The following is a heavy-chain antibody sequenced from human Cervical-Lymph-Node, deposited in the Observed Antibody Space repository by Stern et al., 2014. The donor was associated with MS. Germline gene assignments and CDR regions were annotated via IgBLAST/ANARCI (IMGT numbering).Heavy chain of an antibody. CDR3: ARSSTVTPNAFDI. CDR2: IYYSGST. V-gene: IGHV4-30-2*01. D-gene: IGHD4-17*01. CDR1: GGSISSGGYS. Sequence: QVQLQESGSGLVKPSQTLSLTCAVSGGSISSGGYSWSWIRQPPGKGLEWIGYIYYSGSTYYNPSLKRRVTISVDRSKNQFSLKLSSVTAADTAVYYCARSSTVTPNAFDIWGQGTMVTVSS. J-gene: IGHJ3*02.